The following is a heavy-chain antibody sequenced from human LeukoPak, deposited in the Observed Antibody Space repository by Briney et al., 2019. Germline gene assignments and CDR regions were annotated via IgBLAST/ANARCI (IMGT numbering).Heavy chain of an antibody. Sequence: SVKVSCKASGGTFSSYAISWVRQAPGQGLGWMGGIIPIFGTANYAQKFQGRVTITADKSTSTAYMELSSLRSEDTAVYYCARTTVRFAWDNWFDPWGQGTLVTVSS. V-gene: IGHV1-69*06. D-gene: IGHD3-10*01. CDR3: ARTTVRFAWDNWFDP. CDR2: IIPIFGTA. J-gene: IGHJ5*02. CDR1: GGTFSSYA.